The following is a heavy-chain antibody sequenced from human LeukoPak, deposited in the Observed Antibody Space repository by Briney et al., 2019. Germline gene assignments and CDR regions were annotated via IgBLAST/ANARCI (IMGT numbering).Heavy chain of an antibody. CDR2: IYYSGST. V-gene: IGHV4-59*08. Sequence: SETLSLTCTVSGGSMSPYQWSWIRQPPGKGLEWTGYIYYSGSTNYNPSLKSRVTISVDTSKNQFSLKLSSVTAADTAMYYCARAVSGRFDYWGQGTLVTVSS. J-gene: IGHJ4*02. D-gene: IGHD6-19*01. CDR3: ARAVSGRFDY. CDR1: GGSMSPYQ.